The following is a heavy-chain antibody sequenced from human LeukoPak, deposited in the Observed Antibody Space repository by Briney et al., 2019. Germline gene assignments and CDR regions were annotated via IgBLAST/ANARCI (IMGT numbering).Heavy chain of an antibody. V-gene: IGHV3-7*03. Sequence: GGSLRLSCAASGFTFSSYWMSWVRQAPGKGLEWVANIKQDGSEKYYVDSVKGRFTISRDNAKNSLYLQMNSLRAEDTAVYYCAREYYDILTPYGYWGQGTLVTVSP. CDR1: GFTFSSYW. CDR2: IKQDGSEK. D-gene: IGHD3-9*01. J-gene: IGHJ4*02. CDR3: AREYYDILTPYGY.